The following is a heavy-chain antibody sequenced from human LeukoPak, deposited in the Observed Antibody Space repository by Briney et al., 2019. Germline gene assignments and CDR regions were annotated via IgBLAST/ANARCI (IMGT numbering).Heavy chain of an antibody. V-gene: IGHV4-31*11. J-gene: IGHJ4*02. CDR2: IYYSGST. CDR3: ARGVYYDFWSGYYTRESASFDY. Sequence: PSQTLSLTCAVSGGSISSGGYSWSWIRQPPGKGLEWIGYIYYSGSTYYNPSLKSRVTISVDTSKNQFSLKLSSVTAADTAVYYCARGVYYDFWSGYYTRESASFDYWGQGTLVTVSS. CDR1: GGSISSGGYS. D-gene: IGHD3-3*01.